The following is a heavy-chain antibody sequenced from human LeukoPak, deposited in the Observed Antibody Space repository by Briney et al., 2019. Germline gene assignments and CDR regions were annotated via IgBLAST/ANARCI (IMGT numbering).Heavy chain of an antibody. CDR2: ISGSGGVT. D-gene: IGHD3-3*01. J-gene: IGHJ5*02. CDR3: AKGGPIAIFGVVYNWFDP. CDR1: GFTFSSYV. Sequence: PGGSLRLSCAASGFTFSSYVMSWVRPAPGEGLEWVSVISGSGGVTYYADSVKGRFTISRDNSKNTLYLQMNSLRAEDSAVYYCAKGGPIAIFGVVYNWFDPWGQGTLVTVSS. V-gene: IGHV3-23*01.